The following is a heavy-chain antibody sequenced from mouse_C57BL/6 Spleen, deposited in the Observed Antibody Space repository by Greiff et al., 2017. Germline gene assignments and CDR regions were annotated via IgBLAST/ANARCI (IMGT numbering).Heavy chain of an antibody. D-gene: IGHD1-1*01. V-gene: IGHV7-3*01. Sequence: EVKLMESGGGLVQPGGSLSLSCAASGFTFTDYYMSWVRPPPGKALEWLGFIRNKANGHTKESSASVKGRFTISRDNSQSILYLQMNALRAEDSATYYCARSLYYYGSDYWGQGTTLTVSS. CDR2: IRNKANGHTK. CDR1: GFTFTDYY. J-gene: IGHJ2*01. CDR3: ARSLYYYGSDY.